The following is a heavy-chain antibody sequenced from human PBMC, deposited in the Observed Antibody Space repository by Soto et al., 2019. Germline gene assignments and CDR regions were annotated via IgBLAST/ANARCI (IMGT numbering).Heavy chain of an antibody. CDR2: MNPNSGNT. D-gene: IGHD2-21*01. V-gene: IGHV1-8*01. CDR1: GYTFTIYD. Sequence: AASVKVSCKASGYTFTIYDINWVRQATGQGLEWMGWMNPNSGNTGYAQKFQGRVTMTRNTSISTAYMELSSLRSEDTATYYCVQSRCGGDCLQSYSSHSYYGLDVWGQGTTVTVSS. CDR3: VQSRCGGDCLQSYSSHSYYGLDV. J-gene: IGHJ6*02.